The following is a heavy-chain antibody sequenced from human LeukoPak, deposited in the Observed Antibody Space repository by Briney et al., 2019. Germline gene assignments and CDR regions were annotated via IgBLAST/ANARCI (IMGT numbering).Heavy chain of an antibody. CDR2: IFNTGRA. CDR3: ATLVPVYSSGWYYVDY. D-gene: IGHD6-19*01. J-gene: IGHJ4*02. Sequence: SETLSPTCTVSGGSISSVGYFWSWIRQNPGKGLEYIGYIFNTGRASYNPSLRSRVTMSVDTPNNQFSLRLISVTAADTAVYYCATLVPVYSSGWYYVDYWGQGTLVTVSS. CDR1: GGSISSVGYF. V-gene: IGHV4-31*03.